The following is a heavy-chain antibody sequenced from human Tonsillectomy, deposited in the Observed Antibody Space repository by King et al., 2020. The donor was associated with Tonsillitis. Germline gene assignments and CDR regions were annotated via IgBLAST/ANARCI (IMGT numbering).Heavy chain of an antibody. D-gene: IGHD3-10*01. CDR2: IKSKTDGGTT. CDR3: PTGRLVRGVVRTYYFDY. J-gene: IGHJ4*02. Sequence: VQLVESGGGLVKPGGSLRLSCAASGFTFSNAWMSWVRQAPGKGLEWVGRIKSKTDGGTTDYAAPVKGRFTISRDDSKNTLYLQMNSLKTEDTAVYYCPTGRLVRGVVRTYYFDYWGQGALVTVSS. CDR1: GFTFSNAW. V-gene: IGHV3-15*01.